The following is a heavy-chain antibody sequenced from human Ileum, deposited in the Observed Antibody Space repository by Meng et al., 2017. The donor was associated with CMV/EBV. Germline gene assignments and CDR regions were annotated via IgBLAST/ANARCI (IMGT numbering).Heavy chain of an antibody. CDR2: ISSSSSYI. J-gene: IGHJ6*02. CDR1: GFTFSSYS. Sequence: GSLRLSCAASGFTFSSYSMNWVRQAPGKGLEWVSSISSSSSYIHYADSVKGRFTISRDNAKNSLYLQMNSLRAEDTAVYYCARDPSSYYYGMDVWGQGTTVTGSS. CDR3: ARDPSSYYYGMDV. D-gene: IGHD1-26*01. V-gene: IGHV3-21*01.